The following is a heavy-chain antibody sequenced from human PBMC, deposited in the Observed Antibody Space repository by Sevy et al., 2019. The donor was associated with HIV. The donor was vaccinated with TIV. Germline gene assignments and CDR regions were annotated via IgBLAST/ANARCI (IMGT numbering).Heavy chain of an antibody. J-gene: IGHJ3*02. Sequence: GGSLRLSCTASGFTFGDYAMSWFRQAPGKGLEWVGFIRSKAYGGTTEYAASVKGRFTISRDDSKSIAYLQMNSLKTDDTAVYYCTRVWLQFLDAFDIWGQGTMVPVSS. CDR2: IRSKAYGGTT. CDR3: TRVWLQFLDAFDI. D-gene: IGHD5-12*01. CDR1: GFTFGDYA. V-gene: IGHV3-49*03.